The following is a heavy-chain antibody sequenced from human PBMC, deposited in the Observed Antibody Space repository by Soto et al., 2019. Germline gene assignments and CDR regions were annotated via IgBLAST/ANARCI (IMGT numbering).Heavy chain of an antibody. V-gene: IGHV4-39*01. CDR1: GDSITSPDFY. D-gene: IGHD4-17*01. J-gene: IGHJ4*02. CDR2: ISHSGDT. Sequence: PSETLSLTCTVSGDSITSPDFYWGWVRRPPGQGLEWIGTISHSGDTFYNPPPKGRLTISLDTSKNQFSMRLTSVTAADTAVYYSARSRMTTFDYWGQGTLVTVSS. CDR3: ARSRMTTFDY.